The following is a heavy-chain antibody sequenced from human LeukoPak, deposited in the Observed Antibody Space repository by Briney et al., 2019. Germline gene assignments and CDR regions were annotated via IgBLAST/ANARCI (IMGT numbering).Heavy chain of an antibody. CDR2: INPTGGST. Sequence: GASVKVSCKASGYTFTSYYMHWVRQAPGQGLEWMGLINPTGGSTGYAQKFQGRVTMTRDMSTSKDYMELSSLRSEDTAIYYCARDNSVGDNAWWFDPWGQGTLVTVSS. CDR1: GYTFTSYY. CDR3: ARDNSVGDNAWWFDP. D-gene: IGHD1-26*01. V-gene: IGHV1-46*01. J-gene: IGHJ5*02.